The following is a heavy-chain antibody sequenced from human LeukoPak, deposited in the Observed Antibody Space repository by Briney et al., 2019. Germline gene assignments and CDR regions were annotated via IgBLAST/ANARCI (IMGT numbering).Heavy chain of an antibody. V-gene: IGHV3-23*01. Sequence: GGSLRLSCTASGFTVSGNYMSWVRQAPGKGLEWVSAVSGSGSNTHYADSVKGRFTISRDNSKNTLYLQMSSLRAEDTAVYYCAKDGGGWYTSGWYYFDSWGQGTLVTVSS. J-gene: IGHJ4*02. CDR3: AKDGGGWYTSGWYYFDS. D-gene: IGHD6-19*01. CDR2: VSGSGSNT. CDR1: GFTVSGNY.